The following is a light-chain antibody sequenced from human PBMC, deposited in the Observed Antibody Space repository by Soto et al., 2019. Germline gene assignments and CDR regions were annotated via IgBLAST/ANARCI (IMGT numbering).Light chain of an antibody. V-gene: IGKV1-5*03. CDR2: KAS. Sequence: DIQMTQSPSTLSASVGDRVTITCRASQSISSWLAWYQQKPGKAPKLLIYKASSLESGVPSRFSGSGSGTEFTLTISSLQPDDSATDYCQQYNSYPWTFGQGNKVEI. CDR1: QSISSW. J-gene: IGKJ1*01. CDR3: QQYNSYPWT.